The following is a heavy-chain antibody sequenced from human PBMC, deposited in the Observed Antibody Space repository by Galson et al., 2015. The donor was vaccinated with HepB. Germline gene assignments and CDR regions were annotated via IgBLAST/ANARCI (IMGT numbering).Heavy chain of an antibody. D-gene: IGHD1-26*01. J-gene: IGHJ3*02. CDR3: AKAPLYSGSYYDGSDGNDAFDI. Sequence: SLRLSCAASGFTFSSYSMNWVRQAPGKGLEWVSSISSSSSYIYYADSVKGRFTISRDNAKNSLYLQMNSLRAEDTAVYYCAKAPLYSGSYYDGSDGNDAFDIWGQGTMVTVSS. CDR1: GFTFSSYS. CDR2: ISSSSSYI. V-gene: IGHV3-21*01.